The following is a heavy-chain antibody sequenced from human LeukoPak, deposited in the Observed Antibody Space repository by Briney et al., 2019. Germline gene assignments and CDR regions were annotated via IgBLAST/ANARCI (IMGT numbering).Heavy chain of an antibody. CDR2: IYTSGST. Sequence: SETLSLTCTVSGGSISSYYWSWIRQPPGKGLEWIGYIYTSGSTNYNPSLKSRVTISVDTSKNQFSLKLSSVTAADTAVYYCASWEGLPLLCDAFDIWGQGTMVTVSS. V-gene: IGHV4-4*09. J-gene: IGHJ3*02. CDR3: ASWEGLPLLCDAFDI. D-gene: IGHD1-26*01. CDR1: GGSISSYY.